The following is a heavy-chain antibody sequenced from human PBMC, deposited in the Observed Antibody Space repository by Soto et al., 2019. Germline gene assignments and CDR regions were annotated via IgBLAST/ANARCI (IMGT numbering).Heavy chain of an antibody. CDR2: INAGNGDT. J-gene: IGHJ3*01. Sequence: QVHLVQSGAEVEKPGASVKVSCKASGFTLTRYALHWVRQAPGQRLEYVGWINAGNGDTGDPQKFLGRVTMTRDIPASTVYMELNSLTSEDTAVYYCARKEVAPSFPFDLWGQGTVVVVSS. V-gene: IGHV1-3*01. CDR1: GFTLTRYA. D-gene: IGHD5-12*01. CDR3: ARKEVAPSFPFDL.